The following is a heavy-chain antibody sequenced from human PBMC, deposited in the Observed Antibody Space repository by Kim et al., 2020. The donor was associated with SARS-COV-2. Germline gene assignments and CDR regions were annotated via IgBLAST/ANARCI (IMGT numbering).Heavy chain of an antibody. CDR2: INPNSGGT. CDR1: GYTFTGYY. J-gene: IGHJ4*02. D-gene: IGHD3-10*01. CDR3: ARRGVTRGSGFADY. V-gene: IGHV1-2*02. Sequence: ASVKVSCKASGYTFTGYYMHWVRQAPGQGLEWMGWINPNSGGTNYAQKFQGRVTMTRDTSISTAYMELSRLRFDDTAVYYCARRGVTRGSGFADYWGQGTLVTVSS.